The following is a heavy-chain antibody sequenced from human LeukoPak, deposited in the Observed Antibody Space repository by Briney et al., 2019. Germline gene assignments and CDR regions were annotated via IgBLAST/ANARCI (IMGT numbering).Heavy chain of an antibody. Sequence: ASLKVSSKTSGYTFTTYFIHWVRQAPGQGLEWMGIINPSGASTSYAQTLQGRVTMTTDMSTSTVYMQLSSLRSEDTAVYYCARETPGTGAFDYWGQGTLVTVSS. CDR1: GYTFTTYF. CDR3: ARETPGTGAFDY. V-gene: IGHV1-46*01. D-gene: IGHD3/OR15-3a*01. J-gene: IGHJ4*02. CDR2: INPSGAST.